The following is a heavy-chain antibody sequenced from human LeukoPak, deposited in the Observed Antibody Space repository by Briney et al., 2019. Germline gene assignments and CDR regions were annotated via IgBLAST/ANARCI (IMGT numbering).Heavy chain of an antibody. CDR3: ASFGGIVGALGLADY. Sequence: GASVKVSCKASGYTFTGYYMHWVRQAPGQGLEWMGWINPNSGGTNYAQKFQGRVTMTRDTSISTAYMELSRLRSDDTAVYYCASFGGIVGALGLADYWGQGTLVTVSS. D-gene: IGHD1-26*01. CDR1: GYTFTGYY. J-gene: IGHJ4*02. V-gene: IGHV1-2*02. CDR2: INPNSGGT.